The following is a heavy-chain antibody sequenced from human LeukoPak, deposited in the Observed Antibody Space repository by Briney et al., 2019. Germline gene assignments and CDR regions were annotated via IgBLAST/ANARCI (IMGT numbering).Heavy chain of an antibody. Sequence: ASVKVSCKASGYTFTGYFVHWVRQAPGQGLEWMGWINPDSGGTNFAQKFQGRVTMTRDTSISTAYMELSRLRSDDTAVYYCGRDFRDSLDYWGQGTLVTVSS. V-gene: IGHV1-2*02. CDR3: GRDFRDSLDY. CDR1: GYTFTGYF. J-gene: IGHJ4*02. CDR2: INPDSGGT.